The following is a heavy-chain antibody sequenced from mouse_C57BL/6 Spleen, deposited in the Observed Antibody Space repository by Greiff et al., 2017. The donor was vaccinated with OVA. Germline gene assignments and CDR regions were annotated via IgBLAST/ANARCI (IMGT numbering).Heavy chain of an antibody. D-gene: IGHD2-14*01. CDR1: GYAFTNYL. J-gene: IGHJ4*01. V-gene: IGHV1-54*01. Sequence: QVQLKESGAELVRPGTSVKVSCKASGYAFTNYLIEWVKQRPGQGLEWIGVINPGSGGTNYNEKFKGKATLTADKSSSTAYMQLSSLTSEDSAVYVCARGRVRVPDYAMDYWGQGTSVTVSS. CDR2: INPGSGGT. CDR3: ARGRVRVPDYAMDY.